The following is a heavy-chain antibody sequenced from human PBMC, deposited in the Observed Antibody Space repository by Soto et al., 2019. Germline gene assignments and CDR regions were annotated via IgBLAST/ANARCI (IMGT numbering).Heavy chain of an antibody. Sequence: ASVKVSCKASGYTFTASYIHWLRQAPGQGLEWMGWINPDSGITNYARKFQGRVTLTGDTSISTAYMELNTLKSDDSALYYCVRDTGRSXXXVRFDAWGQGTLVTVSS. CDR2: INPDSGIT. V-gene: IGHV1-2*02. CDR1: GYTFTASY. D-gene: IGHD1-1*01. CDR3: VRDTGRSXXXVRFDA. J-gene: IGHJ4*02.